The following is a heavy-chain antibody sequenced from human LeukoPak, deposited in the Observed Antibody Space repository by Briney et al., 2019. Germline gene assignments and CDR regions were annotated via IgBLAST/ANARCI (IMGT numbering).Heavy chain of an antibody. V-gene: IGHV1-2*02. CDR3: ARGVLLGYCSSTSCPLSG. Sequence: ASVKVSCKASGYTFTGYYMHWVRQAPGQGLEWMGWINPNSGGTNYAQKFQGRVTMTRDTSISTAYMELSRLRSDDTAVYYCARGVLLGYCSSTSCPLSGWGQGTLVTVSS. CDR1: GYTFTGYY. J-gene: IGHJ4*02. CDR2: INPNSGGT. D-gene: IGHD2-2*01.